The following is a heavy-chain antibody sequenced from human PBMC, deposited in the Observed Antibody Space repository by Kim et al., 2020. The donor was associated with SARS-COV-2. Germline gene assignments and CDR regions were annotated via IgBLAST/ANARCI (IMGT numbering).Heavy chain of an antibody. V-gene: IGHV1-3*01. CDR3: AIPIAAANTGVDP. CDR2: INAGNGNT. CDR1: GYTFTSYA. Sequence: ASVKVSCKASGYTFTSYAMHWVRQAPGQRLEWMGWINAGNGNTKYSQKFQGRVTITRDTSASTAYMELSSLRSEDTAVYYCAIPIAAANTGVDPWGQGTLVTVSS. J-gene: IGHJ5*02. D-gene: IGHD6-13*01.